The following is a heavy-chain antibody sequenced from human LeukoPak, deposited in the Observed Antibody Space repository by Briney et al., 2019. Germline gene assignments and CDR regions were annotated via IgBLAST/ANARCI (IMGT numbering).Heavy chain of an antibody. D-gene: IGHD3-22*01. Sequence: SETLSLTCTVSGYSISSGYYWGWIRQPPGKGLEWIGSIYHSGSTYYNPSLKSRVTISVDTSKNQFSLKLSSVTAADTAVYYCARDGAYYYDSSGYRGNWFDPWGQGTLVTVSS. V-gene: IGHV4-38-2*02. CDR2: IYHSGST. CDR3: ARDGAYYYDSSGYRGNWFDP. CDR1: GYSISSGYY. J-gene: IGHJ5*02.